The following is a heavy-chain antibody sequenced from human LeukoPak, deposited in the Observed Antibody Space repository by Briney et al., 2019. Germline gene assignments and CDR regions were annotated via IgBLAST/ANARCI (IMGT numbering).Heavy chain of an antibody. CDR3: VKITSVTGGDC. V-gene: IGHV3-21*01. D-gene: IGHD1-1*01. CDR2: ISSSSSYI. J-gene: IGHJ4*02. CDR1: GFTFSSYS. Sequence: KTGGSLRLSCAASGFTFSSYSMNWVRQAPGKGLEWVSSISSSSSYIYYADSVKGRFTISRDNSKNTLYLQMSSLRAEDTAVYYCVKITSVTGGDCWGQGTRLTVSS.